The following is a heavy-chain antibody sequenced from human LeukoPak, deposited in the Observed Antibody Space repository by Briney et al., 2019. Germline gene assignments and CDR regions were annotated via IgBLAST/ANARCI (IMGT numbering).Heavy chain of an antibody. V-gene: IGHV1-46*01. D-gene: IGHD3-10*01. CDR2: IDPNDGGT. CDR1: GYTFTGHF. J-gene: IGHJ4*02. CDR3: ARYGSGSELDY. Sequence: ASVKVSCKASGYTFTGHFIQWVRQAPGQGPEWMGRIDPNDGGTSYAQKFQGRVTMTRDTSTSTVYMELSSLRSEDTAVYYCARYGSGSELDYWGQGTLVTVSS.